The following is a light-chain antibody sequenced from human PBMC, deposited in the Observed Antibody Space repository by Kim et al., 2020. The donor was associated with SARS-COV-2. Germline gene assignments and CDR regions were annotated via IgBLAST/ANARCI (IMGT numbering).Light chain of an antibody. CDR3: SALDSSLSVHV. V-gene: IGLV10-54*01. CDR1: SNNCGNQG. J-gene: IGLJ1*01. Sequence: TAILTCTGNSNNCGNQGAAWLQQHQGHPPKLLSYRNNNRPSGISERLSASRSGNTASLTITGLQPEDEADYYFSALDSSLSVHVFGTGTKVTVL. CDR2: RNN.